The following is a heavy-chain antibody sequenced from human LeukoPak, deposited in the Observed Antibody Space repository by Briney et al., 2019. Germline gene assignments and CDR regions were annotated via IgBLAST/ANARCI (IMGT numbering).Heavy chain of an antibody. CDR2: IYYSGST. Sequence: SETLSLTCTVSGGSISSGDYYWSWIRQPPGKGLEWIGYIYYSGSTYYNPSLKSRVTISVDTSKNQFSLKLSSVTAAVTAVYYCARGRYCSSTSCYIPHDAFDIWGQGTMVTVSS. CDR1: GGSISSGDYY. D-gene: IGHD2-2*02. V-gene: IGHV4-30-4*08. J-gene: IGHJ3*02. CDR3: ARGRYCSSTSCYIPHDAFDI.